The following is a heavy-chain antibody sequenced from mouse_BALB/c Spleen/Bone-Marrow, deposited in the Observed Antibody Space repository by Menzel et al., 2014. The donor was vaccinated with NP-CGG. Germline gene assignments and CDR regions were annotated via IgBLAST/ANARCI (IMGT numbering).Heavy chain of an antibody. J-gene: IGHJ3*01. D-gene: IGHD2-14*01. Sequence: VQLQQSGAELVMPGASVKMSCKASGYTFTSYWMHWVKQRPGQGLEWIGVIDPSDSYTSYNQKFKGKATLTVDTSSSTAYMQLSSLASEDSAVYYCTIYYRSFAYWGQGTLVTVSA. CDR3: TIYYRSFAY. V-gene: IGHV1S127*01. CDR2: IDPSDSYT. CDR1: GYTFTSYW.